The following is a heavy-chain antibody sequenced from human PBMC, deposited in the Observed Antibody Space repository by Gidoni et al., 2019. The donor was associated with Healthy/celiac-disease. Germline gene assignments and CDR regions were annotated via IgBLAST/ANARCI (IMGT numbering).Heavy chain of an antibody. CDR2: INHSGST. Sequence: WIRQPPGKGLEWIGEINHSGSTNYNTSLKSRVTISVDTSKNQFSLKLSSVTAADTAVYYCARLRYCSGGSCYAPGDYWGQGTLVTVSS. D-gene: IGHD2-15*01. CDR3: ARLRYCSGGSCYAPGDY. V-gene: IGHV4-34*01. J-gene: IGHJ4*02.